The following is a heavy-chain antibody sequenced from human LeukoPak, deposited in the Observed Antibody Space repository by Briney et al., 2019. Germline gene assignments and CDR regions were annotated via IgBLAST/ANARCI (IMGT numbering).Heavy chain of an antibody. CDR3: ARLTAYGRLYFVD. Sequence: PGGSLTLSCTASGFTVNSNYLSWLRQAPGKGLEWVSTLYNTGNTYYANSVKGRFSISRDNSKNTLFLQMNSLRAEDTAVYYCARLTAYGRLYFVDWGPGTLVTVSS. CDR1: GFTVNSNY. J-gene: IGHJ4*02. CDR2: LYNTGNT. D-gene: IGHD2-21*01. V-gene: IGHV3-53*01.